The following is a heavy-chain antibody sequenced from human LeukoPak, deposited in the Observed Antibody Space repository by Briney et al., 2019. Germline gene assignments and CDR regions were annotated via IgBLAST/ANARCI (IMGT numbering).Heavy chain of an antibody. CDR3: AREMGRVVTTPYGMDV. J-gene: IGHJ6*02. CDR2: IIPIFGTA. CDR1: VGTFSSYA. D-gene: IGHD2-21*02. Sequence: SVKVSCKASVGTFSSYATSWVRQAPGQGLEWMGGIIPIFGTANYAQKFQGRVTITADESTSTAYMELSSLRSEDTAVYYCAREMGRVVTTPYGMDVWGQGTTVTVSS. V-gene: IGHV1-69*13.